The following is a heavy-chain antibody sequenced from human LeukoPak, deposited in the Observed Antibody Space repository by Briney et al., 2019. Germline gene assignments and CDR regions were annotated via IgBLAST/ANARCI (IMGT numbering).Heavy chain of an antibody. CDR3: ARDYYMDV. CDR2: ISHSGST. V-gene: IGHV4-34*01. Sequence: SETLSLTCAVYGGSFSGYYWSWIRQPPGKGLEWIGEISHSGSTNYNPSLKSRVTISVDTSKNQFSLKLSSVTAADTAVYYCARDYYMDVWGKGTTVTVSS. J-gene: IGHJ6*03. CDR1: GGSFSGYY.